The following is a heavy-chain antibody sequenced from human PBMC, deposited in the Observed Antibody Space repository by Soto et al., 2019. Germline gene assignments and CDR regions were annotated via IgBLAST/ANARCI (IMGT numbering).Heavy chain of an antibody. CDR3: ASYGGYKVTVFDY. D-gene: IGHD5-12*01. J-gene: IGHJ4*02. Sequence: PSETLSLTCTVSGGSISSYYWSWIRQPPGKGLEWIGYIYYSGSTNYNPSLKSRVTISVDTSKNQFSLKLSSVTAADTAVYYCASYGGYKVTVFDYSGQATLLTVS. V-gene: IGHV4-59*01. CDR2: IYYSGST. CDR1: GGSISSYY.